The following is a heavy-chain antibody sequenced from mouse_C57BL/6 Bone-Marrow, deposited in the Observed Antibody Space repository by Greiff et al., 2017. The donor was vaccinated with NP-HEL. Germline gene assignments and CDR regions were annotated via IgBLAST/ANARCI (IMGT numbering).Heavy chain of an antibody. D-gene: IGHD1-1*01. Sequence: EVQGVESGGGLVQPGGSLKLSCAASGFTFSDYGMAWVRQAPRKGPEWVAFISNLAYSIYYADTVTGRFTISRENAKNTLYLEMSSRRSEDTAMYYCARQNYYGSTLYYAMDYWGQGTSVTVSS. J-gene: IGHJ4*01. CDR2: ISNLAYSI. CDR3: ARQNYYGSTLYYAMDY. V-gene: IGHV5-15*01. CDR1: GFTFSDYG.